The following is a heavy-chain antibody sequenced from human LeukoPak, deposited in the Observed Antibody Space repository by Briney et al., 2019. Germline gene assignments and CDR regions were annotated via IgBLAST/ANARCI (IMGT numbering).Heavy chain of an antibody. CDR1: GYTFTSYY. CDR2: INPSGGST. D-gene: IGHD5-18*01. Sequence: ASVKVSCKASGYTFTSYYMHWVRQALGQGLKWWGIINPSGGSTSYAQKFQGRVTMTRDTSTSTVYMELSSLRSEDTAVYYCAREREYNYGYGYWGQGTLVTVSS. V-gene: IGHV1-46*01. J-gene: IGHJ4*02. CDR3: AREREYNYGYGY.